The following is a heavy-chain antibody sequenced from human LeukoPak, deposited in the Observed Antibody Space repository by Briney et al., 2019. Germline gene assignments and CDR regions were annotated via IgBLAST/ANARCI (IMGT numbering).Heavy chain of an antibody. Sequence: SETLSFNCTVSGGSISSGGYYWSWIRQPPGKGLEWIGYIYHSGSTYYNPSLKSRVTISVDRSKNQFSLKLSSVTAADTAVYYCARGAIEGATRVDYWGQGTLVTVSS. D-gene: IGHD1-26*01. V-gene: IGHV4-30-2*01. J-gene: IGHJ4*02. CDR3: ARGAIEGATRVDY. CDR2: IYHSGST. CDR1: GGSISSGGYY.